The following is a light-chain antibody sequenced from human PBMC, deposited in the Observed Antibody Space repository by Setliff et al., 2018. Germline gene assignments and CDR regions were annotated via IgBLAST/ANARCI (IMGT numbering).Light chain of an antibody. Sequence: QSVLTQPPSASGSPGQSVTISCTGTNIDVRGYTYVSWYQQLPGKAPQLIIYDVTKRPSGVPDRFSGSKSGNTASLTVSGLQAEDEADYYCVAYTSSSTYVFGSGTKVTVL. CDR3: VAYTSSSTYV. CDR1: NIDVRGYTY. J-gene: IGLJ1*01. V-gene: IGLV2-8*01. CDR2: DVT.